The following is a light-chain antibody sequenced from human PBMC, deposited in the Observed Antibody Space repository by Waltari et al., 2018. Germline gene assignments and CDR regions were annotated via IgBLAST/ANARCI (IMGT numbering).Light chain of an antibody. CDR1: SSDVGGYNY. Sequence: QSALTQPASVSGSPGQSITISCTGTSSDVGGYNYVSWYQQHPVKAPKLMIYEVSNRPSGVSERFTGAKSGNTASLTISGLQAEDEADYYCSSYTSSSTLVFGGGTKLTVL. V-gene: IGLV2-14*01. CDR2: EVS. J-gene: IGLJ2*01. CDR3: SSYTSSSTLV.